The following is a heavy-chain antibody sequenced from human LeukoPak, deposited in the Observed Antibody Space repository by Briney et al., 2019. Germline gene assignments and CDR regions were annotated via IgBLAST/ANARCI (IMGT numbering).Heavy chain of an antibody. CDR1: GYTFTGYY. CDR3: ARISYYYDSSGPLGY. CDR2: INPNSGGT. D-gene: IGHD3-22*01. J-gene: IGHJ4*02. V-gene: IGHV1-2*02. Sequence: ASVKVSCKASGYTFTGYYMHWVRRAPGQGREWMGWINPNSGGTNYAQKFQGRVTMTRDTSISTAYMELSRLRSDDTAVYYCARISYYYDSSGPLGYWGQGTLVTVSS.